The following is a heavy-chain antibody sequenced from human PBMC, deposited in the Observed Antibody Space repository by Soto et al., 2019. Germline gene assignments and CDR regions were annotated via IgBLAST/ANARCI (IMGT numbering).Heavy chain of an antibody. CDR3: ARGYGDNVRVRGSAPPAFDY. V-gene: IGHV1-18*01. J-gene: IGHJ4*02. Sequence: QVQLVQSGAEVKKPGASVKVSCRASGYTFTSYGISWVRQAPGQGLEWMGWISAYNGNTNYAQKLQGRVTMTTDTSTGTAYMERRSLGSDDTAVYYCARGYGDNVRVRGSAPPAFDYWGQGTLVTVSS. CDR2: ISAYNGNT. CDR1: GYTFTSYG. D-gene: IGHD4-17*01.